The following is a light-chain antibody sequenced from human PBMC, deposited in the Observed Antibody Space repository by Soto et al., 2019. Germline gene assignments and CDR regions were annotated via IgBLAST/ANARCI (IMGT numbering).Light chain of an antibody. CDR2: EAI. V-gene: IGLV2-23*01. Sequence: QSVMTQPPSVSAAPGQKVTISCSGTSSNIGGYNVVSWYQQHPGKAPKVIIYEAIKRPSGVSNRFSGSISGTTASLTISGLQADDEADYYCCSYVGATTYVFGSGTKLTVL. CDR3: CSYVGATTYV. J-gene: IGLJ1*01. CDR1: SSNIGGYNV.